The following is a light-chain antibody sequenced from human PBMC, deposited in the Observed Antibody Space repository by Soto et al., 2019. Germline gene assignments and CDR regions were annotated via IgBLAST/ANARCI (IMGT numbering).Light chain of an antibody. Sequence: EIVMTQSPATLSVSPGERATLSCRASQSVSSNLAWYQQKPGQAPRLLIYGASTRATGIPAMFSGSGSGTEFILTISSLQSEDFAVYYWQQYNNWPRTFGPGTKVDIK. V-gene: IGKV3-15*01. CDR1: QSVSSN. CDR3: QQYNNWPRT. J-gene: IGKJ3*01. CDR2: GAS.